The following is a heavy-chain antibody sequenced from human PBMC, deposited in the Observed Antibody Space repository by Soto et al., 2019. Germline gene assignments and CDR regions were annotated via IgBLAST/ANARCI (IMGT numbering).Heavy chain of an antibody. J-gene: IGHJ4*02. CDR1: GFTFSSYA. CDR3: AKAAYYYDSSGPDY. V-gene: IGHV3-23*01. D-gene: IGHD3-22*01. Sequence: EVPLLESGGGLVQPGGSLRLSCAASGFTFSSYAMSWVRQAPGKGLEWVSAISGSGGSTYYADSVKGRFTISRDNSKNALYLQMNSLRAEDTAVYYCAKAAYYYDSSGPDYWGQGTLVTVA. CDR2: ISGSGGST.